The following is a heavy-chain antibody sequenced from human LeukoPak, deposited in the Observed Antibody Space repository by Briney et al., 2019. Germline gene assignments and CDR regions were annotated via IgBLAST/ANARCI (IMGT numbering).Heavy chain of an antibody. CDR1: GFTFSSYW. CDR3: ARGDSGTYWFDY. CDR2: VNSDGSST. V-gene: IGHV3-74*01. J-gene: IGHJ4*02. Sequence: GGSLRLSCAASGFTFSSYWMHWFRQAPGKGLVWVSRVNSDGSSTTYADSVKGRFTISRDNAENTLFLQMNSLRAEDTAVYYCARGDSGTYWFDYWGQGTPVTVSS. D-gene: IGHD1-26*01.